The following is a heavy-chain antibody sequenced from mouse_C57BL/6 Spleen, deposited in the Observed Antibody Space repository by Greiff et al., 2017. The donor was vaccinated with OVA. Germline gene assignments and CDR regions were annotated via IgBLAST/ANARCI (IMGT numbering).Heavy chain of an antibody. CDR2: ISSGSSTI. CDR1: GFTFSDYG. D-gene: IGHD2-4*01. CDR3: ARREDYEYDDGYAMDY. J-gene: IGHJ4*01. V-gene: IGHV5-17*01. Sequence: EVQVVESGGGLVKPGGSLNLSCAASGFTFSDYGMHWVRQAPEKGLEWVAYISSGSSTIYYADTVQGRFTISRDNAKNTLFLQMTSLRSEDTAMYYCARREDYEYDDGYAMDYWGQGTSVTVSA.